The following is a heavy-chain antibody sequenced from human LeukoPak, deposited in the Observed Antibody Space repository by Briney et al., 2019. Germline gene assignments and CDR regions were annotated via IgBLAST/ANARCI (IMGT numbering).Heavy chain of an antibody. J-gene: IGHJ4*02. CDR1: GFTFSSYA. Sequence: PGGSLRLSCAASGFTFSSYAMSWVRQAPGKGLEWVSAISGSGVNTYYADSVKGRFTISRDNSKNTLYLQMNSLRAEDTAVYFCAKEETTSSGWYGDFDYWGQGTLVTVSS. D-gene: IGHD6-19*01. CDR3: AKEETTSSGWYGDFDY. CDR2: ISGSGVNT. V-gene: IGHV3-23*01.